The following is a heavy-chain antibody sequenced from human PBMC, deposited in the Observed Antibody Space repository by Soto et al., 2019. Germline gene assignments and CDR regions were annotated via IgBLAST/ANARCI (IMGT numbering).Heavy chain of an antibody. D-gene: IGHD5-12*01. CDR2: IIPKLGSA. CDR1: GGGNLRDYR. J-gene: IGHJ4*02. V-gene: IGHV1-69*01. Sequence: QVQLVQSGAEVKEPGSSVKVSCKASGGGNLRDYRTTWVRRAPGQGLEWMGGIIPKLGSANYAQKFQGRVTITADESTSSVYMELRSLRSDDTAVYYCARGGEGYYFGAVYWGQGTPVTVSS. CDR3: ARGGEGYYFGAVY.